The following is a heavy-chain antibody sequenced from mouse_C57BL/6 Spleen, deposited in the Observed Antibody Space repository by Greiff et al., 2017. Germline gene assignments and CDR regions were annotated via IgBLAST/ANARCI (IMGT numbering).Heavy chain of an antibody. CDR1: GYTFTDYN. D-gene: IGHD2-4*01. V-gene: IGHV1-18*01. J-gene: IGHJ1*03. Sequence: EVQLVESGPELVKPGASVKIPCKASGYTFTDYNMDWVKQSHGKSLEWIGDINPNNGGTIYNQKFKGKATLTVDKSSSTAYMELRSLTSEDTAVYYGAREDYDVGYFDVWGTGTTVTVSS. CDR2: INPNNGGT. CDR3: AREDYDVGYFDV.